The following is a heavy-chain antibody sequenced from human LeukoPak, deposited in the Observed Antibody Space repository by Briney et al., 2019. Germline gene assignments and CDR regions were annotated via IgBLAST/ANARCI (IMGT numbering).Heavy chain of an antibody. J-gene: IGHJ3*02. D-gene: IGHD3-10*01. CDR2: FDPEDGET. Sequence: ASVKVSCKVSGYILTELSMHWVRQAPGKGLEWMGGFDPEDGETIYAQKFQGRVTMTEDTSTDTAYMELSSLRSEDTAVYYCATARGSGSFPDAFDIWGQGTMVTVSS. CDR1: GYILTELS. CDR3: ATARGSGSFPDAFDI. V-gene: IGHV1-24*01.